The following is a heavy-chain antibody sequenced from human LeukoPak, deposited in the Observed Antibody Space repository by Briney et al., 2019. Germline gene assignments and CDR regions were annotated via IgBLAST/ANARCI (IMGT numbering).Heavy chain of an antibody. Sequence: PGGSLRLSCAASGFTVSSNFMSWVRQAPGKGLEWVSVIYSGGSTYYADSVKGRFTISRDNSKNTLYPQMNSLRAEDTAVYYCAKAYCGGDCYSQFDYWGQGTLVTVSS. V-gene: IGHV3-66*01. CDR1: GFTVSSNF. CDR2: IYSGGST. CDR3: AKAYCGGDCYSQFDY. D-gene: IGHD2-21*02. J-gene: IGHJ4*02.